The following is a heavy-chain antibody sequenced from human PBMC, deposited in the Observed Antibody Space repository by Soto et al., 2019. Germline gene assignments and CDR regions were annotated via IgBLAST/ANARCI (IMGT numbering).Heavy chain of an antibody. Sequence: KPSETLSLTCTVSGGSISSGGYYWSWIRQHPGKGLEWIGYIYYSGSTYYNPSLKSRVTISVDTSKNQFSLKLSSVTAADTAVYYCARGDSVIAAFDIWGQGTMVTVSS. CDR1: GGSISSGGYY. V-gene: IGHV4-31*03. CDR3: ARGDSVIAAFDI. J-gene: IGHJ3*02. D-gene: IGHD3-22*01. CDR2: IYYSGST.